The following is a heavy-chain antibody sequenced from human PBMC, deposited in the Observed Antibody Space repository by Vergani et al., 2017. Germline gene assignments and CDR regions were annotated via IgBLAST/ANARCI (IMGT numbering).Heavy chain of an antibody. V-gene: IGHV1-69*08. D-gene: IGHD3-10*01. CDR1: GGTFSSYT. Sequence: QVQLVQSGAEVKKPGSSVKVSCKASGGTFSSYTISRVRQAPGQGLEWMGRIIPILGIANYAQKFQGRVTITADKSTSTAYMELSSLRSEDTAVYYCAREGHYYGSGSSYYGMDVWGQGTTVTVSS. CDR2: IIPILGIA. CDR3: AREGHYYGSGSSYYGMDV. J-gene: IGHJ6*02.